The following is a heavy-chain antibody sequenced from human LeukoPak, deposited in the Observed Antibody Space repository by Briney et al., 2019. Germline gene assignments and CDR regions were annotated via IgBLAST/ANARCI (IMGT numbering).Heavy chain of an antibody. Sequence: GGSLRLSCAASGFTFSSYGMHWVRQAPGKGLEWVAVIWCDGSNKYCADSVKGRFTISRDNSKNTLYLQMNSLRAEDTAVYYCASGSSLAFDYWGQGTLVTVSS. CDR3: ASGSSLAFDY. J-gene: IGHJ4*02. CDR2: IWCDGSNK. V-gene: IGHV3-33*01. D-gene: IGHD1-26*01. CDR1: GFTFSSYG.